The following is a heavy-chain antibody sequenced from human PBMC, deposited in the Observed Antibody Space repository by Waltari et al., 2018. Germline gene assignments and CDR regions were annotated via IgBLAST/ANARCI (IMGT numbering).Heavy chain of an antibody. Sequence: EVQLVESGGGLVQPGGSLRLSGAASGFIFNTYYMGWVRHAPGKGLAWVSTIYIDGRTKYADSLKGRFTVSRHSPQNTLYLQMNSLRVEDTAIYYCARLKDYTDWYFDIWGRGTLVTVSA. CDR3: ARLKDYTDWYFDI. D-gene: IGHD4-4*01. V-gene: IGHV3-53*04. CDR2: IYIDGRT. J-gene: IGHJ2*01. CDR1: GFIFNTYY.